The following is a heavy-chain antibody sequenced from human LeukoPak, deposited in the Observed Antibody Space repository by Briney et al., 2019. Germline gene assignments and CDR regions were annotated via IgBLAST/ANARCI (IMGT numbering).Heavy chain of an antibody. CDR1: GFTFSSYG. J-gene: IGHJ4*01. CDR3: AAPPRAGARPPYDY. Sequence: PGGSLRLSCATSGFTFSSYGMSWVRQAPGKGLEWISAISAGGDSTYYADSVRGRFTISKDESKTTLFLQMNSLRPEDTSIYYCAAPPRAGARPPYDYWGHGAQVTVSS. D-gene: IGHD6-6*01. V-gene: IGHV3-23*01. CDR2: ISAGGDST.